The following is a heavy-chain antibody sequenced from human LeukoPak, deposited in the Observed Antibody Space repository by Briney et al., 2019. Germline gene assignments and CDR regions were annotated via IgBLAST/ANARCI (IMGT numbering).Heavy chain of an antibody. Sequence: GGSLRPSCAASGFIFSNYGMNWVRQAPGKGLEWVSSISSSSSYIYYADSVKGRFTISRDNAKNSLYLQMNSLRAEDTAVYYCARGRYFDWSDPYDAFDIWGQGTMVTVSS. CDR2: ISSSSSYI. CDR1: GFIFSNYG. J-gene: IGHJ3*02. V-gene: IGHV3-21*01. D-gene: IGHD3-9*01. CDR3: ARGRYFDWSDPYDAFDI.